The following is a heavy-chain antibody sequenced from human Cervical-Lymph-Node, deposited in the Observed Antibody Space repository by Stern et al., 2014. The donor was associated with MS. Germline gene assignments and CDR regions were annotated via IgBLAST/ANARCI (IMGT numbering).Heavy chain of an antibody. CDR1: GFPFSSYA. D-gene: IGHD5-24*01. V-gene: IGHV3-23*04. CDR2: ISGIVGST. J-gene: IGHJ6*02. Sequence: VQLVESGGGLVQPGGSLRLSCAASGFPFSSYAMSWVRQAPGKGLEWVSAISGIVGSTYYAYSVKVRFTISRDNSKNTLYLQMNSLRAEDTAVYYCAKERETPKRLDGMDVWGQGTTVTVSS. CDR3: AKERETPKRLDGMDV.